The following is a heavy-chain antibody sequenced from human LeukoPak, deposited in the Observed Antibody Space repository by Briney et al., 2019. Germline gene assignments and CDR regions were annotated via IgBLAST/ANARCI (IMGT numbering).Heavy chain of an antibody. D-gene: IGHD3-22*01. CDR3: ARPYYYDSRIDP. J-gene: IGHJ5*02. Sequence: SQTLSLTCTVSGGSISSGDYYWSWIRQPPGKGLEWVGYMYYSGSTYYNPSLKSRVTISVDTSKNQFSLQLSSVTAADTAVYYCARPYYYDSRIDPWSQGTLVTVSS. CDR2: MYYSGST. CDR1: GGSISSGDYY. V-gene: IGHV4-30-4*01.